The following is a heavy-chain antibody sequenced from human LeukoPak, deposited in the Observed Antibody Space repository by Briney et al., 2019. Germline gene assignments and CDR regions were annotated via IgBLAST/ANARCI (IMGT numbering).Heavy chain of an antibody. CDR3: AKSRLITYYGSGSQSGSDY. D-gene: IGHD3-10*01. J-gene: IGHJ4*02. CDR1: GFTFSSYG. Sequence: GGTLRLSCAASGFTFSSYGMSWVRQAPGKGLEWVSSISGNGGSIYYADSVKGRFTISRDNSKNTLYLQMNGLRAEDTAVYYCAKSRLITYYGSGSQSGSDYWGQGTLVTVSS. CDR2: ISGNGGSI. V-gene: IGHV3-23*01.